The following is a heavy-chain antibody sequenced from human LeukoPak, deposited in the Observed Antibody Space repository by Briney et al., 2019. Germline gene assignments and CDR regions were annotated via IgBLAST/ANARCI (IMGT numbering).Heavy chain of an antibody. Sequence: PSETLSLTCAVYGGSFSGYYWSWIRQPPGKGLEWIGEINHSGSTNYNPSLKSRVTISVDTSKNQFSLKLSSVTAADMAVYYCARSSSWGQCLEYWGQGALVTVSS. D-gene: IGHD2-2*01. J-gene: IGHJ4*02. CDR3: ARSSSWGQCLEY. V-gene: IGHV4-34*01. CDR1: GGSFSGYY. CDR2: INHSGST.